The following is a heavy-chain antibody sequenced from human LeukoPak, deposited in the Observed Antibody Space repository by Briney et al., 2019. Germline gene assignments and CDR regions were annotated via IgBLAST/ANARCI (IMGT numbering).Heavy chain of an antibody. CDR3: ARVQRVGSSGYYNDY. J-gene: IGHJ4*02. CDR1: GGSFSGYY. CDR2: LSYSGST. D-gene: IGHD3-22*01. Sequence: SETLSLTCAVYGGSFSGYYWSWIRQPPGKGLEWIGYLSYSGSTYYNPSLKSRVTISVDTSKNQLSLKLTSVTTADAAVYFCARVQRVGSSGYYNDYWGQGTLVTVSS. V-gene: IGHV4-59*01.